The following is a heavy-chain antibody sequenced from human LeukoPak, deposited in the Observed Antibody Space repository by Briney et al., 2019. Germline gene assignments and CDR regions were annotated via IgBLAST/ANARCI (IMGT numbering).Heavy chain of an antibody. CDR1: GYTFTSYG. J-gene: IGHJ4*02. CDR2: INPNSGGT. D-gene: IGHD3-10*01. Sequence: ASVKVSCKASGYTFTSYGISWVRQAPGQGLEWMGRINPNSGGTNYAQKFQGRVTMTRDTSISTAYMELSRLRSDDTAVYYCARAQDGVDYWGQGTLVTVSS. V-gene: IGHV1-2*06. CDR3: ARAQDGVDY.